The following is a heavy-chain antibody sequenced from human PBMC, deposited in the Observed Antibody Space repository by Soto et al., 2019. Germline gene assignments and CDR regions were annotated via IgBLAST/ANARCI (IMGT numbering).Heavy chain of an antibody. CDR1: GFTFSSYG. J-gene: IGHJ6*03. CDR3: ARDEGYCSGGSCYFDYYYMDV. V-gene: IGHV3-33*01. CDR2: IWYDGSNK. Sequence: GGSLRLSCAASGFTFSSYGMHWVRQAPGKGLEWVAVIWYDGSNKYYADSVKGRFTISRDNSKNTLYLQMNSLRAEDTAVYYCARDEGYCSGGSCYFDYYYMDVWGKGTTVTVSS. D-gene: IGHD2-15*01.